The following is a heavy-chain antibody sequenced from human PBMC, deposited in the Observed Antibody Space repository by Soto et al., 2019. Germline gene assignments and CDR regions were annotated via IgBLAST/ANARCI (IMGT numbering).Heavy chain of an antibody. Sequence: SGGSLRLSCAASGFTFSKYSMNWFRQAPGKGLDWVSSISSSSNYIYYADSVRGRFTVSRDNAKNSLYLQINSLRAEDTAVYYCARDPGYCTSGNCYSGWFDPRGQGTLVTVSS. CDR2: ISSSSNYI. CDR3: ARDPGYCTSGNCYSGWFDP. D-gene: IGHD2-15*01. J-gene: IGHJ5*02. V-gene: IGHV3-21*01. CDR1: GFTFSKYS.